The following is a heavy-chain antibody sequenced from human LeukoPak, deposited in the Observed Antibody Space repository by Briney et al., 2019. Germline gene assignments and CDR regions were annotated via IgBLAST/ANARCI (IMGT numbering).Heavy chain of an antibody. CDR2: IYYSGST. D-gene: IGHD3-22*01. CDR1: GGSISSYY. Sequence: SETLSLTCTVSGGSISSYYWSWTRQPPGKGLEWIGYIYYSGSTNYSPSLKSRVTISVDTSKNQFSLKLSSVTAADTAVYYCARLNYYDSSGYYGLDYWGQGTLVTVSS. CDR3: ARLNYYDSSGYYGLDY. V-gene: IGHV4-59*08. J-gene: IGHJ4*02.